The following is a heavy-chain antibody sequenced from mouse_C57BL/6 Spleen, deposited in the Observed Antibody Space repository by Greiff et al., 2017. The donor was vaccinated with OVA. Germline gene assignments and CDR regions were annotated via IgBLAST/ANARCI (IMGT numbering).Heavy chain of an antibody. V-gene: IGHV1-15*01. CDR2: IDPETGGT. CDR3: TRVDYDYDMDY. J-gene: IGHJ4*01. D-gene: IGHD2-4*01. CDR1: GYTFTDYE. Sequence: VQLQQSGAELVRPGASVTLSCKASGYTFTDYEMHWVKQTPVHGLEWIGAIDPETGGTAYNQKFKGKAILTADKSSSTAYMELRSLTSEDSAVYYCTRVDYDYDMDYWGQGTSVTVSS.